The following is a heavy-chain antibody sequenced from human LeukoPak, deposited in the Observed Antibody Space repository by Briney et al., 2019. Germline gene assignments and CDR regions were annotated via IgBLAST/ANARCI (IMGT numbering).Heavy chain of an antibody. D-gene: IGHD3-22*01. Sequence: ASVKVSCKASGYTFTGYYMHWVRQAPGQGLEWMGWINPNSGGTNYAQKFQGRVTMTRDTSISTAYMELNRLRSDDTAAYYCARNFYFDSSGYYHYWGQGTLVTVSS. J-gene: IGHJ4*02. CDR2: INPNSGGT. CDR3: ARNFYFDSSGYYHY. CDR1: GYTFTGYY. V-gene: IGHV1-2*02.